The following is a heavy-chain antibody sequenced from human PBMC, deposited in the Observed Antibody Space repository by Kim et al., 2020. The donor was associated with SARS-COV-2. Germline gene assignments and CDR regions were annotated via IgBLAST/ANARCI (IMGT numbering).Heavy chain of an antibody. CDR2: VYPGDSST. J-gene: IGHJ6*02. CDR1: GYSFTNYW. CDR3: ARQRGYSTGRGGYYYYGLDV. Sequence: GESLKISCEGSGYSFTNYWIGWVRQMPGKGLEWMGIVYPGDSSTKYSTSFQGQVTISADKSINAAYLQWTSLQASDTAIYYCARQRGYSTGRGGYYYYGLDVWGQGTTITVSS. D-gene: IGHD3-10*01. V-gene: IGHV5-51*01.